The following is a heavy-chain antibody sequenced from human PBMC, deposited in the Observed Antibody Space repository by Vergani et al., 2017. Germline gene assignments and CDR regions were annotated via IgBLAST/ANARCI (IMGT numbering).Heavy chain of an antibody. J-gene: IGHJ6*02. D-gene: IGHD3-9*01. CDR1: GGTFSSYA. V-gene: IGHV1-69*01. Sequence: QVQLVQSGAEVKKPGSSVKVSCKASGGTFSSYAISWVRQAPGQGLEWMGGIIPIFGTANYAQKFQGRVTITADESTSTAYMELSSLRSEDTAVYYCATQREYYDILTGYKHYYYGMDVWGQGTTVTVSS. CDR3: ATQREYYDILTGYKHYYYGMDV. CDR2: IIPIFGTA.